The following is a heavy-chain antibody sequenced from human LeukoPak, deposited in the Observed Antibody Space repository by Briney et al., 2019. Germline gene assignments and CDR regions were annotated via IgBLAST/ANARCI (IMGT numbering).Heavy chain of an antibody. CDR1: GFTFSSYA. D-gene: IGHD1-26*01. Sequence: PGGSLRLSCAASGFTFSSYAMSWVRQAPGKGLEWVSAISGSGGSTYYADSVKGRFTISGDNSKNTLYLQMNSLRAEDTAVYYCAKDPYSGSYSIDYWGQGTLVTVSS. CDR3: AKDPYSGSYSIDY. J-gene: IGHJ4*02. V-gene: IGHV3-23*01. CDR2: ISGSGGST.